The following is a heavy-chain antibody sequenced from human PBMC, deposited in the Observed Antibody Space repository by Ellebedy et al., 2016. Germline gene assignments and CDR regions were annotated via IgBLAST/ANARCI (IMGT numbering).Heavy chain of an antibody. CDR3: AGPAAIGTKAFDY. V-gene: IGHV3-7*01. Sequence: GESLKISCAASGSTLSTYWLSWFRQAPGKGLEWVANIKQDGSQKEYVDSVKGRFTISRDNAKNSLYLQMNSLRAEDTAVYYCAGPAAIGTKAFDYWGQGTLVTVSS. D-gene: IGHD2-2*01. CDR1: GSTLSTYW. CDR2: IKQDGSQK. J-gene: IGHJ4*02.